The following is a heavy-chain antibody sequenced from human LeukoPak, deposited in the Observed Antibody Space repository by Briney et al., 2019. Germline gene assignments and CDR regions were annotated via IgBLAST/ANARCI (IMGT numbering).Heavy chain of an antibody. CDR2: ISSSSSYI. J-gene: IGHJ5*01. V-gene: IGHV3-21*01. CDR3: ASHSGSYFDRNNWFDS. Sequence: GGSLRLSCAASGFTFSSYSMNWVRQAPGKGLEWVSSISSSSSYIYYADSVKGRFTISRDNAKNTLYLQMNSLRAEDTAVYYCASHSGSYFDRNNWFDSWGQGTLVTVSS. CDR1: GFTFSSYS. D-gene: IGHD1-26*01.